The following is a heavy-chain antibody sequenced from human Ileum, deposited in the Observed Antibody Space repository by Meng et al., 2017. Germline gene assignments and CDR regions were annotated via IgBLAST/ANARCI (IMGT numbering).Heavy chain of an antibody. CDR2: TYYRSKWYN. CDR1: RDSVSSNSPA. J-gene: IGHJ4*02. D-gene: IGHD1-26*01. V-gene: IGHV6-1*01. CDR3: AKDGTSGSYLGLYY. Sequence: QVQLQQSGPGLVKPSQTPSLTCAISRDSVSSNSPAWNWIRQAPSRGLEWLGRTYYRSKWYNDYAVSVKSRITINPDTSKNQFSLQLNSVTPEDTAVYYCAKDGTSGSYLGLYYWGQGTLVTVSS.